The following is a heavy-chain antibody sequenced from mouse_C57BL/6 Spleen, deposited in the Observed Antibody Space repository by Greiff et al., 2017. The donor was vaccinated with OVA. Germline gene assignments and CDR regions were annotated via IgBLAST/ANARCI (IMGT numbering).Heavy chain of an antibody. Sequence: EVKVVESGGGLVKPGGSLKLSCAASGFTFSSYAISWVRQTPEKRLEWVATISDGGSYTYYPDNVKGRFTISRDNAKNNLYLQMSHLKSEDTAMYYCARDVWFAYWGQGTLVTVSA. V-gene: IGHV5-4*01. CDR1: GFTFSSYA. J-gene: IGHJ3*01. CDR3: ARDVWFAY. CDR2: ISDGGSYT.